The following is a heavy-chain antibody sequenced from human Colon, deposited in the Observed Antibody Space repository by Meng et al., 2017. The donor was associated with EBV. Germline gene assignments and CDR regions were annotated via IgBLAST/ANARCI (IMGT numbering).Heavy chain of an antibody. D-gene: IGHD6-13*01. CDR1: GYTVNSYA. CDR3: ARDKIAVAGITGDY. J-gene: IGHJ4*02. Sequence: LLRTGRSLKSPGGEGNVTSNALGYTVNSYARNWERQATGQGLEWMGWSNTNAGNQTYVQGFTGRFVFSLDTSVSTAYLQISSLKAEDTAVYYCARDKIAVAGITGDYWGQGTLVTVSS. V-gene: IGHV7-4-1*02. CDR2: SNTNAGNQ.